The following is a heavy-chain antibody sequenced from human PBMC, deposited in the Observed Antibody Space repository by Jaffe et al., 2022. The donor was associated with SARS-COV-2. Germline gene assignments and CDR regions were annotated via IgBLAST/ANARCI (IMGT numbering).Heavy chain of an antibody. D-gene: IGHD5-12*01. J-gene: IGHJ6*02. V-gene: IGHV3-53*01. CDR2: VYSGGST. CDR3: ASSSVEWLRVGGSHYYYPTDV. CDR1: GFTVSINY. Sequence: EVQLVESGGGLIQPGGSLRLSCSASGFTVSINYMTWVRQAPGKGLECISIVYSGGSTYYADSVKGRFIISRDISKNRLDLQMNSLRAEDTAVYYCASSSVEWLRVGGSHYYYPTDVWGQGTTVTVSS.